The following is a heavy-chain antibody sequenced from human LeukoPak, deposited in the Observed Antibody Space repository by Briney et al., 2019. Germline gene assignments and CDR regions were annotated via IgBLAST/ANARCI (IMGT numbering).Heavy chain of an antibody. V-gene: IGHV4-59*01. CDR2: IYYSGST. CDR3: ARALGYCSAGSCYVLAFDI. Sequence: SETLSLTCTVSGGSISSYYWSWIRQPPGKGLEWIGYIYYSGSTNYNPSLKSRVTISVDTSKNQFSLKLSSVTAADTAVYYCARALGYCSAGSCYVLAFDIWGQGTMVAVSS. J-gene: IGHJ3*02. D-gene: IGHD2-15*01. CDR1: GGSISSYY.